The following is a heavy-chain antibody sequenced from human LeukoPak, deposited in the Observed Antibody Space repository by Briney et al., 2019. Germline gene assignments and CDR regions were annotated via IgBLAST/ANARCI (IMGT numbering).Heavy chain of an antibody. CDR3: AKVGSGWDFDY. J-gene: IGHJ4*02. CDR2: ISYNGANK. CDR1: GFTFSHFA. V-gene: IGHV3-30*18. Sequence: PGGSLRLSCATSGFTFSHFAMHWVRQAPGKGLEWVALISYNGANKFYADSVKGRFTISRDNSKNTLYLQMNSLRAEDTAVYYCAKVGSGWDFDYWGQGTLVAVSS. D-gene: IGHD6-25*01.